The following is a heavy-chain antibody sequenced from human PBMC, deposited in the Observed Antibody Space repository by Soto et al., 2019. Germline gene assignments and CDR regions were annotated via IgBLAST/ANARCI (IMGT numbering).Heavy chain of an antibody. CDR1: GFTFSSYE. CDR2: ISSSGSTI. J-gene: IGHJ4*02. D-gene: IGHD1-1*01. V-gene: IGHV3-48*03. Sequence: GGTLRLSCAASGFTFSSYEMNWVRQAPGKGLEWVSYISSSGSTIYYADSVKGRFTISRDNAKNSLYLQMNSLRAEDTAVYYCARDGELEPPYYWGQGTLVTVSS. CDR3: ARDGELEPPYY.